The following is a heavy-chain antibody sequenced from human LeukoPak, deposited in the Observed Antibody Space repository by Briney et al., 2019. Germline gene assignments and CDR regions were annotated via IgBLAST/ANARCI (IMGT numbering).Heavy chain of an antibody. CDR2: IYHSGST. CDR1: GYSISSGYY. J-gene: IGHJ4*02. D-gene: IGHD4-17*01. V-gene: IGHV4-38-2*02. CDR3: AVDYGDYYFDY. Sequence: SETLSLTCTVSGYSISSGYYWGWIRRPPGKGLEWIGSIYHSGSTYYNPSLKRRVTISVDTSKNQFSLKLSSVTAADTAVYYCAVDYGDYYFDYWGQGTLVTVSS.